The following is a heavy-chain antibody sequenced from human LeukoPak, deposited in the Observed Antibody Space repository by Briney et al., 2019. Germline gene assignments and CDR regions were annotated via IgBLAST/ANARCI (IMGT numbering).Heavy chain of an antibody. V-gene: IGHV3-23*05. CDR2: IFDSGAPS. CDR3: TKAVGGGRDAYDV. J-gene: IGHJ3*01. Sequence: QSGGSLRLSCVASGFSFSRHAMNWVRQAPGKAPEWVSSIFDSGAPSYYADSVKGRFTISRDNSGNTFYLQMENLRAEDSATYYCTKAVGGGRDAYDVWGLGTRVIVSS. D-gene: IGHD3-16*01. CDR1: GFSFSRHA.